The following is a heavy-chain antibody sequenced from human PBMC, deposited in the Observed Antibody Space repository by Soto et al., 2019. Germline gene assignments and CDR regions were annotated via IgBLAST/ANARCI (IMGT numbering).Heavy chain of an antibody. Sequence: GGSLRLSCAASGFTFSSYAMHWVRQAPGKGLEWVAVISYDGSNKYYADSVKGRFTISRDNSKNTLYLQMNSLRAEDTAVYYCARARYSHGSWFDPWGQGTLVTVSS. CDR2: ISYDGSNK. CDR3: ARARYSHGSWFDP. CDR1: GFTFSSYA. J-gene: IGHJ5*02. V-gene: IGHV3-30-3*01. D-gene: IGHD5-18*01.